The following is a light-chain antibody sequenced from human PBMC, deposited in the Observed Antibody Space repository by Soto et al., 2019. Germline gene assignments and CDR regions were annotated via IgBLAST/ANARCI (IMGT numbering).Light chain of an antibody. Sequence: DIPMIQSPATLSASVGDRITNTCRASENIFKYVAWYQQTSGSAPNLLIYAASDLESGVPSRFSGSGSGTEFSLTIDNLQPNDSATYYCQHYNTRSIAFDGGTKVDVK. J-gene: IGKJ4*01. CDR2: AAS. CDR1: ENIFKY. CDR3: QHYNTRSIA. V-gene: IGKV1-5*01.